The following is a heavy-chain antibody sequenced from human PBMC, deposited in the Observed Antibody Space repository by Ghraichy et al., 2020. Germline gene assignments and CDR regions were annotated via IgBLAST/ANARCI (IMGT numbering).Heavy chain of an antibody. CDR2: IFYSGST. CDR1: GGSISNDH. V-gene: IGHV4-59*01. CDR3: ARSQPGLDSGDY. Sequence: ESLNISCTVSGGSISNDHWSWVRQPPGKGLEWIAYIFYSGSTSYNPSLESRATISLDTSKNQFSLKLTSVTAADTAVYFCARSQPGLDSGDYWGQGTLVTVSS. D-gene: IGHD3/OR15-3a*01. J-gene: IGHJ4*02.